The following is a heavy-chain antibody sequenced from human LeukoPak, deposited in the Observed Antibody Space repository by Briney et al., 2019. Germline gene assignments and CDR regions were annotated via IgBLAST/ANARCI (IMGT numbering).Heavy chain of an antibody. D-gene: IGHD4-17*01. CDR3: AKSNPGDYTLHLIDN. V-gene: IGHV3-30-3*02. CDR1: GFTFSSDA. CDR2: ISHDGSKE. J-gene: IGHJ4*02. Sequence: TGRSLRLSCAASGFTFSSDAMHWVRQAPGKGLEWVAVISHDGSKEYYADSVKGRFTISRDNSRNTLYLQMDSLRTDDTAVYYCAKSNPGDYTLHLIDNWGQGTLVTVSS.